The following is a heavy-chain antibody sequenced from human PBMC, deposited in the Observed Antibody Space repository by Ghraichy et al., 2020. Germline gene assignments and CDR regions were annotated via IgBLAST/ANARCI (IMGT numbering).Heavy chain of an antibody. CDR3: ARGPPTYGSSSTWLAT. CDR2: IHSSGNT. V-gene: IGHV4-30-4*01. D-gene: IGHD6-6*01. CDR1: GVFITSDNFY. Sequence: SESLSLTCSVSGVFITSDNFYWNWVRQTPGKGLEWIGYIHSSGNTFYNPSLKSRPSISLDTSRNQFSLNLTSVTAEDTALYFCARGPPTYGSSSTWLATWGQGSHLTVSS. J-gene: IGHJ5*01.